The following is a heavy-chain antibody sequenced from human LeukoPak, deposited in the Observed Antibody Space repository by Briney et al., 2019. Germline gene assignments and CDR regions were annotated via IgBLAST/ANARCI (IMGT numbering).Heavy chain of an antibody. Sequence: GGSLRLSCAASGFSFSSYTMNWVRQAPGKGLEWVSIISSSSSYIYYADSVKGRFTISRDNAKNALYLQMNSLRVEDTAVYYCARAEIGYYGSGSYPYYFDYWGQGTLVTVSS. V-gene: IGHV3-21*04. CDR1: GFSFSSYT. D-gene: IGHD3-10*01. CDR2: ISSSSSYI. J-gene: IGHJ4*02. CDR3: ARAEIGYYGSGSYPYYFDY.